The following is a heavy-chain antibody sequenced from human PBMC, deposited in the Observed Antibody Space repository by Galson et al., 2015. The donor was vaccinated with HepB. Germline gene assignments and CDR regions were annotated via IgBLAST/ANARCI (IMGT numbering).Heavy chain of an antibody. V-gene: IGHV3-23*01. CDR3: TRDPNGNYVGAFDS. J-gene: IGHJ4*02. CDR2: INGDGGHI. Sequence: LSCAASGFTSSDYGITWIRQAPGRGLEWVSSINGDGGHIDYADSVKGRFTISRDNSKNTVYLQMNRLRGEDTAVYYCTRDPNGNYVGAFDSWGQGTLVTVSS. CDR1: GFTSSDYG. D-gene: IGHD4-17*01.